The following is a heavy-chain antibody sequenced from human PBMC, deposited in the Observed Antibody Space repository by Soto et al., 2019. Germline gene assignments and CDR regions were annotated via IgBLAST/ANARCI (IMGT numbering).Heavy chain of an antibody. CDR1: GGSITVSNW. J-gene: IGHJ5*02. CDR3: ARERPDGSRLDP. V-gene: IGHV4-4*02. D-gene: IGHD6-13*01. CDR2: IYHTGHT. Sequence: SETLSLTCAVSGGSITVSNWWSWVRQSPAKGLEWLGEIYHTGHTNYNPSLKSRVTISADKSKNQFSLTLKSLTAADTAVYYCARERPDGSRLDPWGQGTLVTVS.